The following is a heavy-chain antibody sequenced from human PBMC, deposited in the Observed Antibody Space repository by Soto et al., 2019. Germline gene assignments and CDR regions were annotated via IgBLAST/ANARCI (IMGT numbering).Heavy chain of an antibody. D-gene: IGHD6-13*01. CDR3: AKGAPEQQLDY. V-gene: IGHV3-9*01. CDR2: ISWNSGSI. J-gene: IGHJ4*02. CDR1: GFTFDDYA. Sequence: GGSLRLSCAASGFTFDDYAMHWVRQAPGKGLEWVSGISWNSGSIGYADSVKGRFTISRDNAKNSLYLQMNSLRAEDTALYYCAKGAPEQQLDYWGQGTLVTVSS.